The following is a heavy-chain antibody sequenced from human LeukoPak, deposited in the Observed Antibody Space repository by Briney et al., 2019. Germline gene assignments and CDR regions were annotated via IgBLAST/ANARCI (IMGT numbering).Heavy chain of an antibody. CDR1: GFTFSSYG. D-gene: IGHD1-26*01. V-gene: IGHV3-30*18. Sequence: GGSLSLSCAASGFTFSSYGMHWVRQAPGKGLEWVAVISYDGSNKYYAESVKGRFTISRDNSKNTLYLQMNSLRAEDTAVYYCAKDWSSTEWELSYGMDVWGQGTTVTVSS. J-gene: IGHJ6*02. CDR2: ISYDGSNK. CDR3: AKDWSSTEWELSYGMDV.